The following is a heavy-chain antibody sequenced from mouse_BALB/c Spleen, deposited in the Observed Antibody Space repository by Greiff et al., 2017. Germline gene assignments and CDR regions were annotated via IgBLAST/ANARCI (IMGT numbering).Heavy chain of an antibody. Sequence: VKLMESGPGLVAPSQSLSITCTVSGFSLTSYGVHWVRQPPGKGLEWLGVIWAGGSTNYNSALMSRLSISKDNSKSQVFLKMNSLQTDDTAMYYCARDDGKETFYAMDYWGQGTSVTVSS. J-gene: IGHJ4*01. CDR2: IWAGGST. V-gene: IGHV2-9*02. CDR3: ARDDGKETFYAMDY. D-gene: IGHD2-1*01. CDR1: GFSLTSYG.